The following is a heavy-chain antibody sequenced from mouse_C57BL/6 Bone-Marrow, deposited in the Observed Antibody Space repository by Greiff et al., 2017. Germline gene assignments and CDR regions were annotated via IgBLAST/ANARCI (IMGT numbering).Heavy chain of an antibody. CDR3: TTNYGSHWYFDV. V-gene: IGHV14-1*01. Sequence: EVQLQQSGAELVRPGASVKLSCTASGFNIKDYYMHWVKQRPEQGLEWIGRIDPEGGDTEYAPKFQGKATMTADTSSNTAYLQLSSLTSEDTAVYYCTTNYGSHWYFDVWGTGTTVTVSS. D-gene: IGHD1-1*01. J-gene: IGHJ1*03. CDR2: IDPEGGDT. CDR1: GFNIKDYY.